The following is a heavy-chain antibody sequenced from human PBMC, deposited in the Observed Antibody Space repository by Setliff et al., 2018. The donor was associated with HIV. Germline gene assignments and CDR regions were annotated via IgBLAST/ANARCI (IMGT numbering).Heavy chain of an antibody. CDR3: ARDSGPYHDYVWGTYRPIYFQH. D-gene: IGHD3-16*02. V-gene: IGHV3-21*06. J-gene: IGHJ1*01. Sequence: GGSLRLSCAASGFTFTIYSMNWVRQAPGKGLEWVSSISSGGGFIYYADSVKGRFTTSRDSTKNSVYLQMNSLRAEDTAVYYCARDSGPYHDYVWGTYRPIYFQHWGQGTLVTVSS. CDR2: ISSGGGFI. CDR1: GFTFTIYS.